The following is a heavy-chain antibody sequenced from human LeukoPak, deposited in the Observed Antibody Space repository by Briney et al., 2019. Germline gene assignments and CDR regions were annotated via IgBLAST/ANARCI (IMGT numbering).Heavy chain of an antibody. CDR1: GFTFSNFG. D-gene: IGHD3-22*01. CDR3: ARARPWDSSRSYYFGMDV. V-gene: IGHV3-30*03. CDR2: ISLDGGQK. J-gene: IGHJ6*02. Sequence: GGSLRLSCAASGFTFSNFGMHWVRQAPGKGLEWVAVISLDGGQKYYADSVRGRFSISRDSSKNTVYLQMNSLRDEDTAVYYCARARPWDSSRSYYFGMDVWGHGTTVTVSS.